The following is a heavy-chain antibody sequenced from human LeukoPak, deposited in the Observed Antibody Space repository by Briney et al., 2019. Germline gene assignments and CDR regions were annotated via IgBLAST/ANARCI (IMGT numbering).Heavy chain of an antibody. CDR1: GSTFYDYV. V-gene: IGHV3-9*01. J-gene: IGHJ3*02. CDR2: IGWNSGSI. CDR3: AKDRYYDSKYAFDI. D-gene: IGHD3-22*01. Sequence: GRSLRLSCAASGSTFYDYVMHWVRQAPGKGLEGVSGIGWNSGSIGYADSVKRRFTISRDNATTSLYLQMNRLRAEDTALYYCAKDRYYDSKYAFDIWGQGTMVTVSS.